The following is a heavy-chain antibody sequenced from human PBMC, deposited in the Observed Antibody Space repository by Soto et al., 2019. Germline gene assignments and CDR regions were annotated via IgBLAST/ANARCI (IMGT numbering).Heavy chain of an antibody. V-gene: IGHV4-59*01. CDR2: IYYSGST. Sequence: PTETRYLPSTVTGDSISSYYWSWNRQPPGEGLAWIGSIYYSGSTNSNPTLKRRVTISAATSKTQSSPKLSSVTAADTAVYYCARGGVYYYDSSGDRFDPWGQGTLVTGSS. D-gene: IGHD3-22*01. CDR1: GDSISSYY. CDR3: ARGGVYYYDSSGDRFDP. J-gene: IGHJ5*02.